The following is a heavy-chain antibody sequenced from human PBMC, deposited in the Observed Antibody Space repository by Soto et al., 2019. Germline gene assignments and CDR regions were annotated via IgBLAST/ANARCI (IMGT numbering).Heavy chain of an antibody. D-gene: IGHD2-2*01. CDR2: ISEGGST. CDR3: AGYCSSSICPEDHYLALEV. V-gene: IGHV4-59*01. J-gene: IGHJ6*02. CDR1: GGSIYPYY. Sequence: SATLSLACNVSGGSIYPYYWNWTRQSPGTGLGWLGYISEGGSTNYNPSLKSRVTISVXXXXXXVXLXLXXXXAPXTAIYFCAGYCSSSICPEDHYLALEVWGQGTTVT.